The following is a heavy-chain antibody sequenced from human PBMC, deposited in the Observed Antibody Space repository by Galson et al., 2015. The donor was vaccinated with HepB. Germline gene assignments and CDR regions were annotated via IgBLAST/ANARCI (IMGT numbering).Heavy chain of an antibody. V-gene: IGHV6-1*01. CDR2: TYYRSKWYQ. CDR1: GDSVSSNTAA. Sequence: CAISGDSVSSNTAAWNWIRQSPSRGLEWLGRTYYRSKWYQDYAVSVKSRMTINSDTSKNQFSLHLNSVTPEDTAVYYCARVRTRRPPHYYYSLDVWGHGTTVTVSS. J-gene: IGHJ6*02. CDR3: ARVRTRRPPHYYYSLDV.